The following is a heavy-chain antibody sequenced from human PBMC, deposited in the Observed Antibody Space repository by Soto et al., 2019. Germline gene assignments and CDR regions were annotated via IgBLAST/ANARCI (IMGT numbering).Heavy chain of an antibody. CDR2: VYYTGST. J-gene: IGHJ4*02. CDR1: GGSISGSY. Sequence: SETLSLTCSVSGGSISGSYWSWIRQSPGKGLEWLGYVYYTGSTNYSPSLRSRVSISVDTSKNEFSLRLSSVTAADPAVSFCARSVAVPGAHIDYWGQGTQVTV. V-gene: IGHV4-59*01. D-gene: IGHD6-19*01. CDR3: ARSVAVPGAHIDY.